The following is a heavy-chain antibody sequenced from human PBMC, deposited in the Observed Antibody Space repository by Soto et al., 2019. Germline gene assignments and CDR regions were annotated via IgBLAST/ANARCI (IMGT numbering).Heavy chain of an antibody. CDR1: GGSIGSGGNY. Sequence: LSLTCIVSGGSIGSGGNYWSWIRQHPGKGLEWIGYIFYSGSTYYNPSLKSRVTMSVDTSKNQFSLKLSSVTAADTAVYYCARDVWGYDSSGYAPDYWGQGTLVTVSS. J-gene: IGHJ4*02. V-gene: IGHV4-31*03. CDR3: ARDVWGYDSSGYAPDY. CDR2: IFYSGST. D-gene: IGHD3-22*01.